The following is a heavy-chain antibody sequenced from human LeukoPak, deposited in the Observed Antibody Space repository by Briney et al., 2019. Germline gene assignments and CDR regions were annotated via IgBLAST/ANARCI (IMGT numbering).Heavy chain of an antibody. CDR3: ARDRETGVFDY. J-gene: IGHJ4*02. CDR2: ISSSGSTI. CDR1: GFTFSSYE. D-gene: IGHD1-14*01. V-gene: IGHV3-48*03. Sequence: PGGSLRLSCAASGFTFSSYEMNWVRQAPGKGLERVSYISSSGSTIYYADSVKGRFTISRDNAKNSLYLQMNSLRAEDTAVYYCARDRETGVFDYWGQGTLVTVSS.